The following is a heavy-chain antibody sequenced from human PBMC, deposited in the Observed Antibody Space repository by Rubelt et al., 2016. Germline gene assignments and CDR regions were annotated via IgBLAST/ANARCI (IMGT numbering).Heavy chain of an antibody. CDR2: IIPIFGTA. D-gene: IGHD3-22*01. V-gene: IGHV1-69*06. CDR1: GGTFSSYA. CDR3: ARDIVGVVITTHDAFDI. J-gene: IGHJ3*02. Sequence: QVQLVQSGAEVKKPGSSVKVSCKASGGTFSSYAISWVRQAPGQGLEWMGGIIPIFGTANYAQKFQGRVTTTADNSTSTGDVGLSSLRSEDTAADYCARDIVGVVITTHDAFDIWGQGTMVTVSS.